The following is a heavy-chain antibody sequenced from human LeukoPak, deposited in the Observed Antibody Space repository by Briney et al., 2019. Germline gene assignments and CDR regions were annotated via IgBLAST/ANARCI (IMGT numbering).Heavy chain of an antibody. J-gene: IGHJ3*02. Sequence: KPSETLSLTCTVSGASISQYYWSWIRQPPGKGLESIGYFYYDGSTNYTSSVRSRVTILVDTSKNQFTLNLRSVTAADTAKYDCTRGITGHYRSMGGFAFDIWGQGTVVAVSS. CDR2: FYYDGST. CDR1: GASISQYY. CDR3: TRGITGHYRSMGGFAFDI. D-gene: IGHD2-8*02. V-gene: IGHV4-59*01.